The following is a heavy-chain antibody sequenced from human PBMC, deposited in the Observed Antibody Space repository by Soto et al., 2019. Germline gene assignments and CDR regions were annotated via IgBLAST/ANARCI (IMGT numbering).Heavy chain of an antibody. CDR3: ARHYLQSGMDV. CDR1: GGSISSSSYY. V-gene: IGHV4-39*01. D-gene: IGHD4-4*01. J-gene: IGHJ6*02. Sequence: SETLSLTCTVSGGSISSSSYYWGWIRQPPGKGLEWIGSIYYSGSTYYNPSLKSRVTISVDTSKNQFSLKLSSVTAADTAVYYCARHYLQSGMDVWGQGTTVTVSS. CDR2: IYYSGST.